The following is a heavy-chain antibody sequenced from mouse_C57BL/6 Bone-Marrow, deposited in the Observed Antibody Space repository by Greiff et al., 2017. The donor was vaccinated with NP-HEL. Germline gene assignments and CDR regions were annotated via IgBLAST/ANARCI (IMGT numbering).Heavy chain of an antibody. Sequence: EVKLMESGGGLVKPGGSLKLSCAASGFTFSSYAMSWVRQTPEKRLEWVATISDGGSYTYYPDNVKGRFTISRDNAKNNLYLQMSHLKSEDTAMYYCARDQIFITTVVFDYWGQGTTLTVSS. CDR3: ARDQIFITTVVFDY. D-gene: IGHD1-1*01. V-gene: IGHV5-4*01. CDR2: ISDGGSYT. J-gene: IGHJ2*01. CDR1: GFTFSSYA.